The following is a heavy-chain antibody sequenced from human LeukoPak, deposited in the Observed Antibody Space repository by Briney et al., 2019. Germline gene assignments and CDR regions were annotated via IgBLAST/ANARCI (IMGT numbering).Heavy chain of an antibody. D-gene: IGHD3-10*01. J-gene: IGHJ4*02. CDR2: IDPSVSYT. CDR3: ARARGDHSSFDY. Sequence: GEPLKFSCKGYGYSFTSDWIIWVRQMPAQGLEWMGRIDPSVSYTNHSPSLQGHVTIPVDKSISAAYLQWSNLKASDTAMYYCARARGDHSSFDYWGQGTLVTVSS. V-gene: IGHV5-10-1*01. CDR1: GYSFTSDW.